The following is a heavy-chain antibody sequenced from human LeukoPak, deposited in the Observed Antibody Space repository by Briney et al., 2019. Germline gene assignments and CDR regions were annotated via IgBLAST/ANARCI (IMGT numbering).Heavy chain of an antibody. CDR2: INSDGSST. Sequence: GGSLRLSCAASGFTFSSYWMHWVRQAPGKGLVWVSRINSDGSSTSYVDSVKGRFTISRDNAKNTLYLQMNSLRAEDTAVYYCARAATLGYCSGGSCYGPNWFDPWGQGTLVTVSS. CDR1: GFTFSSYW. D-gene: IGHD2-15*01. CDR3: ARAATLGYCSGGSCYGPNWFDP. V-gene: IGHV3-74*01. J-gene: IGHJ5*02.